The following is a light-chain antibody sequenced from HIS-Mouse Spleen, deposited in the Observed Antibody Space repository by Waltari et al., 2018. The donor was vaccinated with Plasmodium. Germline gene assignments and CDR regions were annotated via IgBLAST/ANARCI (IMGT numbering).Light chain of an antibody. J-gene: IGLJ2*01. CDR3: NSRDSSGTHGV. Sequence: SSELTQDPAVSVALGQTVRITCHGDSLRSYSASWYQQKPGQAPVLVIYGKNNRPSGIPDRFSGSSSGNTASLTITGAQAEDEADYYCNSRDSSGTHGVFGGGTKLTVL. CDR1: SLRSYS. CDR2: GKN. V-gene: IGLV3-19*01.